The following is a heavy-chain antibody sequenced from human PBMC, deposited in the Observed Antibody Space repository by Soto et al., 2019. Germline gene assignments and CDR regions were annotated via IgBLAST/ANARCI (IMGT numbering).Heavy chain of an antibody. D-gene: IGHD5-12*01. CDR3: ARGGPSALGRDGYNYVTRLFVGSSYYFDY. CDR1: GFTFSSYA. J-gene: IGHJ4*02. Sequence: EVQLVESGGGLVQPGGSLRLSCAASGFTFSSYAMHWVRQAPGKGLEYVSAISSNGGSTYYANSVKGRFTISRDNSKNTLYLQMGSLRAEDMAVYYCARGGPSALGRDGYNYVTRLFVGSSYYFDYWGQGTLVTVSS. V-gene: IGHV3-64*01. CDR2: ISSNGGST.